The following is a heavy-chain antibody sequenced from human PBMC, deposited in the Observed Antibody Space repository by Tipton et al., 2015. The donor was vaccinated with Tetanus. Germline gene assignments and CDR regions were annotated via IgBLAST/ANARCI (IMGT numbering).Heavy chain of an antibody. Sequence: SLRLSCEASGFIISNNNMNWVRQAPGKGLEWVSVIYRDGTTHYADSVKGRFTISRDNAKNSLYLQMNSLRDEDTAVYYCARDSTHRRDGYNDFDYWGQGTLVTVSS. V-gene: IGHV3-53*01. D-gene: IGHD5-24*01. CDR2: IYRDGTT. J-gene: IGHJ4*02. CDR1: GFIISNNN. CDR3: ARDSTHRRDGYNDFDY.